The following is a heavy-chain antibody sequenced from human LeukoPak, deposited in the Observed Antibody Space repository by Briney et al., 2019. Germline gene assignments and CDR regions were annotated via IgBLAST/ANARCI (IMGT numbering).Heavy chain of an antibody. V-gene: IGHV1-69*05. CDR3: ARGGPGITGTANFDY. D-gene: IGHD1-7*01. J-gene: IGHJ4*01. CDR2: IIPIFGTA. CDR1: GGTFSSYA. Sequence: SVKVSCKASGGTFSSYAISWVRQAPGQGLEWMGGIIPIFGTANYAQKFQGRVTITTDESTSTAYMELSSLRSEDTAVYYCARGGPGITGTANFDYWGQEPWSPSPQ.